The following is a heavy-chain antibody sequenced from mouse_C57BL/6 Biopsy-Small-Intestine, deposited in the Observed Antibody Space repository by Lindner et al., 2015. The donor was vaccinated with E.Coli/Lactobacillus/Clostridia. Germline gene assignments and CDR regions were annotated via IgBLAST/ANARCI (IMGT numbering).Heavy chain of an antibody. CDR2: LNTNNGNA. CDR1: GYNFNNYD. Sequence: SVKVSCKASGYNFNNYDMNWVRQVPGQGLEWMGWLNTNNGNAGFGHRFRGRLTLTRDTSTATAYMELRSLTPDDTAVYYCARSREPTANNFFDSWGQGTLVTVSS. V-gene: IGHV1-22*01. D-gene: IGHD1-3*01. CDR3: ARSREPTANNFFDS. J-gene: IGHJ4*01.